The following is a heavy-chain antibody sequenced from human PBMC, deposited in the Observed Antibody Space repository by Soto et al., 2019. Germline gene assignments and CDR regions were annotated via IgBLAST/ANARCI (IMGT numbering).Heavy chain of an antibody. Sequence: GASVTVSCQASGYTFTGYYMHWVRQAPGQGLEWMGWINPNSGGTNYAQKFQGWVTMTRDTSISTAYMELSRLRSDDTAVYYCARDSRRITMVRGVSPPNSYYYYYYGMDVWGQGTTVTVSS. CDR1: GYTFTGYY. V-gene: IGHV1-2*04. D-gene: IGHD3-10*01. CDR2: INPNSGGT. J-gene: IGHJ6*02. CDR3: ARDSRRITMVRGVSPPNSYYYYYYGMDV.